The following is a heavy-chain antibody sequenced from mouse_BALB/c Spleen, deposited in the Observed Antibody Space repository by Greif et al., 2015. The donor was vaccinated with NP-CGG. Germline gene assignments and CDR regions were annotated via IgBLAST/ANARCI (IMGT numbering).Heavy chain of an antibody. D-gene: IGHD1-1*01. Sequence: EVQLVESGGGLVQPGGSLRLSCATSGFTFTDYYMSWVRQPPGKALEWLGFIRNKANGYTTEYSASVKGRFTISRDNSQSILYLQMNTLRAEDSATYYCARDGLLYYSQAWFAYWGQGTLVTVSA. V-gene: IGHV7-3*02. CDR1: GFTFTDYY. J-gene: IGHJ3*01. CDR2: IRNKANGYTT. CDR3: ARDGLLYYSQAWFAY.